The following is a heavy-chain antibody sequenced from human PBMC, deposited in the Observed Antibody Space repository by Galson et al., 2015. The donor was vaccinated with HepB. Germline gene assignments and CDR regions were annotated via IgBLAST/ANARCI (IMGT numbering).Heavy chain of an antibody. CDR1: GFTFSSYA. D-gene: IGHD5-18*01. J-gene: IGHJ6*02. Sequence: SLRLSCAASGFTFSSYAMSWVRQAPGKGLEWVSAISGSGGSTYYADSVKGRFTISRDNSKNTLYLQMNSLRAEDTAVYYCARDSFCGYSYGCHYGMDVWGQGTTVTVSS. V-gene: IGHV3-23*01. CDR3: ARDSFCGYSYGCHYGMDV. CDR2: ISGSGGST.